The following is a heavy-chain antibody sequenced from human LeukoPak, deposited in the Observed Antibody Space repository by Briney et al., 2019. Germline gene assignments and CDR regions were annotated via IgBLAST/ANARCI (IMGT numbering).Heavy chain of an antibody. CDR3: ARVVGDPDLLDYFDY. Sequence: GGSLRLSCAASGLTFSDYYMSWIRQAPGKGLEWVSYISSSGSTIYYADSVKGRFTISRDNAKNSLYLQMNSLRAEDTAVYYCARVVGDPDLLDYFDYWGQGTLVTVSS. D-gene: IGHD1-26*01. J-gene: IGHJ4*02. CDR2: ISSSGSTI. CDR1: GLTFSDYY. V-gene: IGHV3-11*01.